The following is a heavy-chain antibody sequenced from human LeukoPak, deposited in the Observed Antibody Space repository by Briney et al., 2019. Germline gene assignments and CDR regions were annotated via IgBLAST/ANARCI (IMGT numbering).Heavy chain of an antibody. V-gene: IGHV3-49*04. CDR2: IRSKAYGGTT. Sequence: PGRSLRLSCTASGFTFGDYAMSWVRQAPGKGLEWVGFIRSKAYGGTTEYAASVKGRFTISRDDSKSIAYLQMNSLKTEDTAVCYCTRDADPQLYYYDSSGSLTPWGQGTLVTVSS. J-gene: IGHJ5*02. CDR3: TRDADPQLYYYDSSGSLTP. D-gene: IGHD3-22*01. CDR1: GFTFGDYA.